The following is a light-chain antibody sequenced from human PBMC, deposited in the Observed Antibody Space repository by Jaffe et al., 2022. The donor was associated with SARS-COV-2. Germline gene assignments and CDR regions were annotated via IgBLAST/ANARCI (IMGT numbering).Light chain of an antibody. J-gene: IGKJ1*01. CDR2: KAS. CDR1: RSIDTS. V-gene: IGKV1-5*03. CDR3: QHYNIYSRT. Sequence: DIQMTQSPSTLSASVGDRVTITCRASRSIDTSLAWYQQRPGKAPNLLIYKASSLESGVPSRFSGSGSGTEFTLTISGLQPDDFATYYCQHYNIYSRTFGQGTKVEIK.